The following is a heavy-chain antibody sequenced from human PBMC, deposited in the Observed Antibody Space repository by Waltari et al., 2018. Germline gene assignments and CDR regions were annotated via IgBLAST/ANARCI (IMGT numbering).Heavy chain of an antibody. J-gene: IGHJ5*02. CDR2: ISSSSSYI. V-gene: IGHV3-21*01. CDR3: ARDRIAAAGFDP. D-gene: IGHD6-13*01. Sequence: EVQLVESGGGLVKPGGSLRLSCAASGFPFSSYSMNWVRQAPGKGLEWVSSISSSSSYIYYADSVKGRFTISRDNAKNSLYLQMNSLRAEDTAVYYCARDRIAAAGFDPWGQGTLVTVSS. CDR1: GFPFSSYS.